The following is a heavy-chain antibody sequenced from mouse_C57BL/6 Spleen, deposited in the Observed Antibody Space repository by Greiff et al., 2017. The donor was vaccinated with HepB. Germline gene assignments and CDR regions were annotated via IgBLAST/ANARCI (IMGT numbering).Heavy chain of an antibody. V-gene: IGHV10-1*01. Sequence: GESGGGLVQPQGSLKLSCAASGFSFNTYAMNWVRQAPGKGLEWVARIRSKSNNYATYYADSVKDRFTISRDDSESMLYLQMNNLKTEDTAMYYCVRLTTAGAYWGQGTLVTVSA. D-gene: IGHD1-2*01. CDR3: VRLTTAGAY. CDR2: IRSKSNNYAT. CDR1: GFSFNTYA. J-gene: IGHJ3*01.